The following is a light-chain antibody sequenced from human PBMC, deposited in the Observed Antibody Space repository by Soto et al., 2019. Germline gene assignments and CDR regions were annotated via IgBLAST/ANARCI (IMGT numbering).Light chain of an antibody. CDR1: QSISSW. V-gene: IGKV1-5*03. Sequence: DIQMTQSPSTLSASVGDKVTITCRASQSISSWLAWYQQKPGKAPKILIYKASNLQSGVPSRFSGSGSGTDFTLTISSLQSDDVATYYCQQYNSFSPWTFGQGTKVEIK. CDR3: QQYNSFSPWT. J-gene: IGKJ1*01. CDR2: KAS.